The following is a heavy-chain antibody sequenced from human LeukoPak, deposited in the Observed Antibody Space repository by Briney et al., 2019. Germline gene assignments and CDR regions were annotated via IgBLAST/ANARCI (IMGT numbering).Heavy chain of an antibody. CDR2: MYNSGST. D-gene: IGHD2-8*01. Sequence: KPSETLSLTCTVSGGSISSYYWSWVRQPPGKGLEWIGYMYNSGSTKYNPSLKSRVTISEDTSKNQFSLKLSSVTAADTAVYYCARDSDGLDYWGQGTLVTVSS. J-gene: IGHJ4*02. CDR3: ARDSDGLDY. V-gene: IGHV4-59*01. CDR1: GGSISSYY.